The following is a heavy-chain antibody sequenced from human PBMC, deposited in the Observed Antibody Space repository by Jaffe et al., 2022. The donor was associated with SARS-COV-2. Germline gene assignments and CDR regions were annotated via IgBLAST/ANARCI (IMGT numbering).Heavy chain of an antibody. V-gene: IGHV3-30*18. J-gene: IGHJ4*02. D-gene: IGHD2-21*02. CDR1: GFTFSHYN. CDR3: ANDRYYIEPGDQTGLEY. CDR2: ISYDGSNQ. Sequence: QVQLVESGGGVVQPGRSLRLSCTASGFTFSHYNMHWVRQAPGKGLEWVTLISYDGSNQYYADSVKGRFTISRDNSKSTLYLQMNSLRPEDTAVYYCANDRYYIEPGDQTGLEYWGQGTLVTVSP.